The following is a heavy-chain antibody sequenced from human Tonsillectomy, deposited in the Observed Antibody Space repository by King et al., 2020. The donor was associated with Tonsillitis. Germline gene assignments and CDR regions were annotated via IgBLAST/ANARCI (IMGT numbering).Heavy chain of an antibody. J-gene: IGHJ6*03. Sequence: MQLVQSGAEVKKPGASVKVSCKASGYTFTSYYMHWVRQAPGQGLEWMGIINPSGGSTSYAQKFQGRVTMTRDTSTSTVYMELSSLRSEDTAVYYCAREPGSHSSGWYPRSWDYYYYYMDVWGKGTTVTVSS. CDR2: INPSGGST. CDR1: GYTFTSYY. CDR3: AREPGSHSSGWYPRSWDYYYYYMDV. V-gene: IGHV1-46*03. D-gene: IGHD6-19*01.